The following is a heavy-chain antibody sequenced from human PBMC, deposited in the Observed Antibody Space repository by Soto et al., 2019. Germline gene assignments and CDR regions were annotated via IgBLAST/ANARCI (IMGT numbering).Heavy chain of an antibody. Sequence: QVQLVQSGADVKKPGTSVKVSCKAAGYSVTNYCMYWVRQAPGQWLEWMGMINPRTGSTRYAQKFQDRVTLTRDTSTTTVYMELSTLISDDTDVYYCARDGGLLTASWHYDLWGPGTLVTVSS. CDR3: ARDGGLLTASWHYDL. D-gene: IGHD2-15*01. CDR1: GYSVTNYC. CDR2: INPRTGST. J-gene: IGHJ2*01. V-gene: IGHV1-46*01.